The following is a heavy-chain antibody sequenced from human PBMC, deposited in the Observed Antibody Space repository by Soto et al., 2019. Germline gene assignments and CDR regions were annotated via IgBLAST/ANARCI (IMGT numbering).Heavy chain of an antibody. CDR1: GYSFISYW. V-gene: IGHV5-51*01. Sequence: GESLKISCKTSGYSFISYWVAWVRQKPGNGLEWMGTFYPGDSTSTYSPSFQGQVTISVDKSISTAYLHLSSLKASDTAMYYCARIIGYCRNNDCSWTFDIWGQGTTVTVSS. J-gene: IGHJ3*02. D-gene: IGHD2-2*03. CDR3: ARIIGYCRNNDCSWTFDI. CDR2: FYPGDSTS.